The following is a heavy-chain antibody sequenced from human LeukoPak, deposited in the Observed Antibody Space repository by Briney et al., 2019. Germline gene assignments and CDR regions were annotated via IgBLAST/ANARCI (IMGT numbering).Heavy chain of an antibody. D-gene: IGHD3-9*01. CDR3: ARVFHFYYYYGMDV. CDR2: INHSGST. Sequence: SETLSLTCAVYGGSFSGYYWSWIRQPPGKGLEWIGEINHSGSTNYNPSLKSRVTISVDTSKNQFSLKLSSVTAADTAVYYCARVFHFYYYYGMDVWGQGTTVTVSS. CDR1: GGSFSGYY. V-gene: IGHV4-34*01. J-gene: IGHJ6*02.